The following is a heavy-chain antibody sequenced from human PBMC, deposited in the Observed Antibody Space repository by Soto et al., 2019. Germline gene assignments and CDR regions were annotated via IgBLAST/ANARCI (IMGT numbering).Heavy chain of an antibody. CDR1: GGSISSSSYY. CDR3: ARVDFLGVVVPAAINYYYMDV. CDR2: IYYSGST. Sequence: QLQLQESGPGLVKPSETLSLTCTVSGGSISSSSYYWGWIRQPPGKGLEWIGSIYYSGSTYYNPSLKSRVTISVDTSKNQFSLKLSSVTAADTAVYYCARVDFLGVVVPAAINYYYMDVWGKGTTVTVSS. J-gene: IGHJ6*03. D-gene: IGHD2-2*01. V-gene: IGHV4-39*01.